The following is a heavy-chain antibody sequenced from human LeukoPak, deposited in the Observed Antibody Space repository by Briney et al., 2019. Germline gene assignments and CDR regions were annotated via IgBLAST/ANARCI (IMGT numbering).Heavy chain of an antibody. CDR2: IKQDGSQK. CDR3: AELGITMIGGV. J-gene: IGHJ6*04. Sequence: GGSLRLSCAASGFSVRSNYMSWVRQAPGKGLEWVANIKQDGSQKYYVDSVKGRFTISRDNAKSSLYLQMNSLRAEDTAVYYCAELGITMIGGVWGKGTTVTISS. CDR1: GFSVRSNY. D-gene: IGHD3-10*02. V-gene: IGHV3-7*01.